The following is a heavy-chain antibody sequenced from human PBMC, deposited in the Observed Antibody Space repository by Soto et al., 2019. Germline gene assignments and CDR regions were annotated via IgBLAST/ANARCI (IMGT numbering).Heavy chain of an antibody. CDR1: GVSIGSNYY. D-gene: IGHD3-10*01. CDR3: ERRLGGDASDY. CDR2: QSPIGSV. V-gene: IGHV4-4*02. Sequence: QVLLQESGPGLVQPSGTLSLSCVVSGVSIGSNYYWGGVRQPPGKGLEWLGDQSPIGSVNYNPSIKRRITISKDKSQNQFSLIRASVSAADTAVYYCERRLGGDASDYWGQGTLVIVSS. J-gene: IGHJ4*02.